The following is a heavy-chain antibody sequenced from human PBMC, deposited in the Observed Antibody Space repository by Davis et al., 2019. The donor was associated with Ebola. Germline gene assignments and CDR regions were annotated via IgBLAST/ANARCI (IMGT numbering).Heavy chain of an antibody. CDR3: ARAVTRGAVWYGVDV. V-gene: IGHV3-30*19. CDR2: TTFDGTVK. Sequence: GGSLRLSCAASGFTFSSYGMHWVRQAPGKGLEWVAITTFDGTVKHYAESVKGRLTISRDNPKNTLYLQINSLRPDDTAVYYCARAVTRGAVWYGVDVWGQGTTVIVSS. CDR1: GFTFSSYG. D-gene: IGHD4-11*01. J-gene: IGHJ6*02.